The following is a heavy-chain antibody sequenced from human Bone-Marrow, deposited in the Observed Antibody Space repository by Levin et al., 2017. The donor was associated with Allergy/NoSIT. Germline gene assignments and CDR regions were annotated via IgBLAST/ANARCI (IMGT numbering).Heavy chain of an antibody. CDR3: ATLAGEGSVIF. Sequence: RASVKVSCKASGASFSNMAIDWVRQAPGQGLQWMGGLIPTLGFPKYSQKFQDRVTITADKVTTTAYMELRGLRSDDTAMYYCATLAGEGSVIFWGQGTLVTVSS. D-gene: IGHD3-10*01. CDR1: GASFSNMA. CDR2: LIPTLGFP. J-gene: IGHJ4*02. V-gene: IGHV1-69*10.